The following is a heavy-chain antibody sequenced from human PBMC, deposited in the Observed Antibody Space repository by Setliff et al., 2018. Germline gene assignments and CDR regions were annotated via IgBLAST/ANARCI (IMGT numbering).Heavy chain of an antibody. V-gene: IGHV4-38-2*01. CDR3: ATLTGDRGVDY. J-gene: IGHJ4*02. Sequence: PSETLSLTCAVSGYSISSGYNWGWIRQPPGKGLEWIASIYYRGSTSYNSSLKSRVSISVDTSKNQFSLNLNSVTAAGTAVYYCATLTGDRGVDYWGQGRLVTVSS. CDR1: GYSISSGYN. D-gene: IGHD7-27*01. CDR2: IYYRGST.